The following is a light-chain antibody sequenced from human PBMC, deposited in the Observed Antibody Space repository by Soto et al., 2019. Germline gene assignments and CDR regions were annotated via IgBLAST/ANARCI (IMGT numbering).Light chain of an antibody. CDR1: QSVSSSY. V-gene: IGKV3-20*01. CDR3: QQYGSSTT. Sequence: EIVLTQSPGTLSLSPGERATLSCRASQSVSSSYLAWYQQKPGQAPRLLIYGASSRDTGIPDRFSGSGAGTDFTLTISRLEPEEFAVYYCQQYGSSTTFGGGTKVEIK. J-gene: IGKJ4*01. CDR2: GAS.